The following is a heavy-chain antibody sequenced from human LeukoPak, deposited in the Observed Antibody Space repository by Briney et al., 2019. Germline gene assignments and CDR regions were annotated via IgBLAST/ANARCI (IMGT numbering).Heavy chain of an antibody. CDR3: ARGPHRELLCLD. CDR1: GFTFSSYG. CDR2: IWYDGSNK. D-gene: IGHD2-2*01. J-gene: IGHJ4*02. Sequence: GGSLRLSCAASGFTFSSYGMHWVRQALGKGLEWVAIIWYDGSNKYYADSVKGRFTISRDNSKNTLYLQMNSLRAEDTAVYYCARGPHRELLCLDWGQGTLVTVSS. V-gene: IGHV3-33*01.